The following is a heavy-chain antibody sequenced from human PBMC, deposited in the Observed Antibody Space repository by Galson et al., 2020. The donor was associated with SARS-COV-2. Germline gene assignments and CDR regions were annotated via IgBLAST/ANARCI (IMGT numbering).Heavy chain of an antibody. CDR1: GYTFTSYG. D-gene: IGHD3-22*01. Sequence: ASVKVSCKASGYTFTSYGISWVRQAPGQGLEWMGWISAYNGNTNYAQKLQGRVTMTTDTSTSTAYMELRSLRSDDTAVYYCAREADPQLYYWDGSGYGGMDVWGQGTTVTVSS. CDR3: AREADPQLYYWDGSGYGGMDV. CDR2: ISAYNGNT. J-gene: IGHJ6*02. V-gene: IGHV1-18*01.